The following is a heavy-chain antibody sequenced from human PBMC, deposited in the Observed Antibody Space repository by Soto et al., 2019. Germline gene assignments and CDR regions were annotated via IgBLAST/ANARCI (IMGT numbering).Heavy chain of an antibody. V-gene: IGHV4-59*01. CDR2: IYYSGST. CDR3: ARDPRPNKQYCSSTSCPPSGFDY. J-gene: IGHJ4*02. CDR1: GCSISSYY. Sequence: SETLSLTCTVSGCSISSYYWSWILQPPGKGLEWIGYIYYSGSTNYNPSLKSRVTISVDTSKNQFSLKLSSLTAADTAVYYCARDPRPNKQYCSSTSCPPSGFDYWGREPWSPSPQ. D-gene: IGHD2-2*01.